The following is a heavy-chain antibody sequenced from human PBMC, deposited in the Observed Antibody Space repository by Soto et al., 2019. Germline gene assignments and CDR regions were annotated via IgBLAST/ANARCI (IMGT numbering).Heavy chain of an antibody. CDR2: IYWDDDK. CDR1: GFALSSSDVG. D-gene: IGHD6-6*01. CDR3: AHSKYSRSSFDF. J-gene: IGHJ4*02. V-gene: IGHV2-5*02. Sequence: QITLKASGPTLVKPTQTLTLTCTFSGFALSSSDVGVGWIRHPPGKALEWLALIYWDDDKRYSPSLKSRLTITQDTSKHQVVLIMTNVDPMGTATYFCAHSKYSRSSFDFWGQGTLVTVSS.